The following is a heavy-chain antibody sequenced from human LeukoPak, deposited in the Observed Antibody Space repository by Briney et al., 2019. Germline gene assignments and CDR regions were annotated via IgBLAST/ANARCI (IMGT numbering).Heavy chain of an antibody. J-gene: IGHJ5*02. CDR2: ISSSSSTI. CDR3: ARGTRYFVVVPAAWFDP. Sequence: PGGSLRLSCAASGFTFSSYSMNWVRQAPGKGLEWVSYISSSSSTIYYADSVKGRFTISRDNAKNSLYLQMNSLRGEDTAVYYCARGTRYFVVVPAAWFDPWGQGTLVTVSS. D-gene: IGHD2-2*01. CDR1: GFTFSSYS. V-gene: IGHV3-48*01.